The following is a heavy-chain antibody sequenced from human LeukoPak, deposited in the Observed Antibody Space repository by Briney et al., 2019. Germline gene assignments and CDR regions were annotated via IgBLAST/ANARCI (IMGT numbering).Heavy chain of an antibody. CDR2: INHSGST. Sequence: KPSETLSLTCAVYGGSFSGYYWSWIRQPPGKGLEWIGEINHSGSTNYNPSLKSRVTISVDTSKNQFSLKLSSVTAADTAVCYCARALTYYDFWSGRTGDYYYGMDVWGQGTTVTVSS. J-gene: IGHJ6*02. D-gene: IGHD3-3*01. CDR1: GGSFSGYY. CDR3: ARALTYYDFWSGRTGDYYYGMDV. V-gene: IGHV4-34*01.